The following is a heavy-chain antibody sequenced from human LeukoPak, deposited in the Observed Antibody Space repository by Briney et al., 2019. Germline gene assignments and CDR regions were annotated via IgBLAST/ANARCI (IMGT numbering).Heavy chain of an antibody. CDR2: TYYRSKWYN. J-gene: IGHJ5*02. Sequence: SQTLSLTCAISGDSVSSNSAAWNWIRQSPSRGLEWLGRTYYRSKWYNDYAVSVKSRITINPDTSKNQFSLQLNSVTPEDTVVYYCAREIYYGSGSYSFRFDPWGQGTLVTVSS. CDR3: AREIYYGSGSYSFRFDP. D-gene: IGHD3-10*01. CDR1: GDSVSSNSAA. V-gene: IGHV6-1*01.